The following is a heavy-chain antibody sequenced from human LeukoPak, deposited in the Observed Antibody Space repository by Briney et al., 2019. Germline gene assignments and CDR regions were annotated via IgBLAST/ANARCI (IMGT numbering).Heavy chain of an antibody. D-gene: IGHD3-22*01. CDR2: IYNSGST. J-gene: IGHJ4*02. Sequence: SETLSLTCTVSGGSISRNYWSWIRQPAGKGLEWIGRIYNSGSTNYNPSLKSRVTTSVDTSKTQFSLKLSSVTAADTAVYYCARTPYYYDSSGYYYYFDYWGQGTLVTVSS. CDR1: GGSISRNY. V-gene: IGHV4-4*07. CDR3: ARTPYYYDSSGYYYYFDY.